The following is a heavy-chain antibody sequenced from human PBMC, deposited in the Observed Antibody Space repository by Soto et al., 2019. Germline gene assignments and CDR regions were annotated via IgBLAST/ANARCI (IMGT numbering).Heavy chain of an antibody. Sequence: GGSLRLSCTASGFTFGDYAMSWFRQAPGKGLEWVGFIRSKAYGGTTEYAASVKGRFTISRDDSKSIAYLQMNSLKPEDTAVYYCTRARGTVVDGYWGQGTLVTVSS. CDR3: TRARGTVVDGY. J-gene: IGHJ4*02. CDR1: GFTFGDYA. D-gene: IGHD4-17*01. V-gene: IGHV3-49*03. CDR2: IRSKAYGGTT.